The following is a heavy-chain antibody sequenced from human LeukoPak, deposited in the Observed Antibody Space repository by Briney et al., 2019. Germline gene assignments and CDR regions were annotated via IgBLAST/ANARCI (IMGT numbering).Heavy chain of an antibody. CDR3: ARPRLLNGYKKPHVFDY. CDR1: GVSISSSSNY. V-gene: IGHV4-39*01. CDR2: ISYTGST. D-gene: IGHD5-12*01. J-gene: IGHJ4*02. Sequence: SETLSLTCTVSGVSISSSSNYWGWLRQPPGQGLEWIVSISYTGSTYINPSLKSQVTISVDTSKNQFSLKLTSVTAADTAVYYCARPRLLNGYKKPHVFDYWGQGTLVTVSS.